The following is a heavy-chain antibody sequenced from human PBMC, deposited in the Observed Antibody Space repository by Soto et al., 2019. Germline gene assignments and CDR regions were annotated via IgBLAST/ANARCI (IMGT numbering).Heavy chain of an antibody. CDR2: IYPTGKT. Sequence: SYSLSLTCTVSGDSISSGGYAGSLIRQTPGKGLEWIGYIYPTGKTYYNPSLKNRATLSIDTSQNQFSLQLTSVTAADTAVYYCARAPPGPAPRWGVWGHGTTVTVSS. CDR1: GDSISSGGYA. CDR3: ARAPPGPAPRWGV. D-gene: IGHD3-16*01. V-gene: IGHV4-30-2*01. J-gene: IGHJ6*01.